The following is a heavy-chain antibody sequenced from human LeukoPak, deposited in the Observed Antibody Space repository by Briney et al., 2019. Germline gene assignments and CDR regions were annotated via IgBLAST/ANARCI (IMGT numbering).Heavy chain of an antibody. CDR2: IYYSGST. V-gene: IGHV4-59*01. CDR3: ARASTVTTWSAAELRLDC. CDR1: GGSISSYY. Sequence: SETLSLTCTVSGGSISSYYWSWIRHPPGKGLEWIGYIYYSGSTNYNPSLKSRVTISLDTSKNQFSLKLSSVTAADTAVYYCARASTVTTWSAAELRLDCWGQGTLVTVSS. J-gene: IGHJ4*02. D-gene: IGHD4-17*01.